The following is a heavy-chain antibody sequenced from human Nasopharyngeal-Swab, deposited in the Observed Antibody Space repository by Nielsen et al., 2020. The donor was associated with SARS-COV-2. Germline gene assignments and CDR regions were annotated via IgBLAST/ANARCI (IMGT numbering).Heavy chain of an antibody. CDR3: AKDGGGGVQSIAAAGTHFDY. CDR1: GFTFSSYA. V-gene: IGHV3-23*01. D-gene: IGHD6-13*01. J-gene: IGHJ4*02. Sequence: GASLPLSCAASGFTFSSYAMSWVRQAPGKGLEWVSAISGSGGSTYYADSVKGRFTISRDKSKNTLYLQMNSLRAEDTAVYYCAKDGGGGVQSIAAAGTHFDYWGQGILVTVSS. CDR2: ISGSGGST.